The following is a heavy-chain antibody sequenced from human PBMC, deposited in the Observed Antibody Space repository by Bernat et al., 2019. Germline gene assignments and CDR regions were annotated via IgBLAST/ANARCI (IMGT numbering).Heavy chain of an antibody. CDR2: IIPIFGTA. V-gene: IGHV1-69*06. D-gene: IGHD5-18*01. Sequence: QVQLVQSGAEVKKPGSSVKVSCKASGGTFSSYAISWVRQAPGQGLEWMGGIIPIFGTANYAQKFQGRVTITADKSTSTAYMELSSLRSEDTAVYYCATTPSSYGYGYQLGYFDLWGRGTLVTVSS. CDR1: GGTFSSYA. CDR3: ATTPSSYGYGYQLGYFDL. J-gene: IGHJ2*01.